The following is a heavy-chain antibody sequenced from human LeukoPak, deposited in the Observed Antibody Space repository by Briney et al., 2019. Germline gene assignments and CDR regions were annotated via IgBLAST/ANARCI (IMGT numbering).Heavy chain of an antibody. CDR2: ISSSSSYI. V-gene: IGHV3-21*01. CDR3: ARGASGKVVMATYFDY. D-gene: IGHD2-21*01. CDR1: GFTFSSYC. Sequence: PGGSLSLSCAASGFTFSSYCTKWVRQAPGKGLEWVSSISSSSSYIYYADSVKGRFTIPRDTAKNSLYLQMNSLRAEDTAVYYCARGASGKVVMATYFDYWGQGTLVTVSS. J-gene: IGHJ4*02.